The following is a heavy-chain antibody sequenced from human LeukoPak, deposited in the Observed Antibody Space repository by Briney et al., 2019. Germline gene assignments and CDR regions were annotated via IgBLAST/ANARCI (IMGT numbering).Heavy chain of an antibody. V-gene: IGHV3-23*01. CDR1: GFTFSNFA. CDR3: AKGIRRGYDSTNGYFQH. CDR2: ISGSGGST. D-gene: IGHD3-22*01. J-gene: IGHJ1*01. Sequence: GGSLRLSCVASGFTFSNFAMSLVRQTLGKGLEWVSGISGSGGSTYYADSVKGRFTISRDNSKNTLYLQMNSLRAEDTAVYYCAKGIRRGYDSTNGYFQHWGQGTLVTVSS.